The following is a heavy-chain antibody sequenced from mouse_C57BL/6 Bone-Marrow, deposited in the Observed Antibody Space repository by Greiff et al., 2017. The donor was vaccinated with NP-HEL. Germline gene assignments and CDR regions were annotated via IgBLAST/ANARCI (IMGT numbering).Heavy chain of an antibody. Sequence: EVKVVESGGGLVQPGGSLKLSCAASGFTFSDYYMYWVRQTPEKRLEWVAYISNGGGSTYYPDTVKGRFTISRDNAKNTLYLQMSRLKSEDTAMYYCAMDWYFDVWGTGTTVTVSS. CDR3: AMDWYFDV. V-gene: IGHV5-12*01. CDR2: ISNGGGST. CDR1: GFTFSDYY. J-gene: IGHJ1*03.